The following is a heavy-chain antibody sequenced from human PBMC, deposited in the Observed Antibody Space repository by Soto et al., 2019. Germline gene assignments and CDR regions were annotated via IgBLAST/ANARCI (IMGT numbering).Heavy chain of an antibody. CDR1: GFTFGDYA. V-gene: IGHV3-49*03. D-gene: IGHD6-13*01. CDR2: IRSKAYGGTT. J-gene: IGHJ5*02. CDR3: TRVEIAAAYWFDP. Sequence: GGSLRLSCIASGFTFGDYAMSWFRQAPGKGLEWVGFIRSKAYGGTTEYAASVKGRFTISRDDSKSIAYLQMNSLKTEDTAVYYCTRVEIAAAYWFDPWGQGTLVTVSS.